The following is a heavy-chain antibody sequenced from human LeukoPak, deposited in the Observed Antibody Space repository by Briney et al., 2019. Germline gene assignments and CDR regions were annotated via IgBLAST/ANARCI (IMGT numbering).Heavy chain of an antibody. CDR2: IYYSGST. CDR1: GGSISSSSYY. V-gene: IGHV4-39*01. D-gene: IGHD6-19*01. Sequence: SETLSLTCTVSGGSISSSSYYWGWIRQPPGKGLEWIGSIYYSGSTYYNPSFKSRVTISVDTSKNQFSLKLSSVTAADTAVYYCARLGSGWYYFDYWGQGTLVTVSS. CDR3: ARLGSGWYYFDY. J-gene: IGHJ4*02.